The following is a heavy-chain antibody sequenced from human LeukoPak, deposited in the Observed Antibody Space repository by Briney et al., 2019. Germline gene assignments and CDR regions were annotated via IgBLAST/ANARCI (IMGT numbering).Heavy chain of an antibody. V-gene: IGHV3-7*03. Sequence: GGSLRLSCAASGFTFSSYWMNWARQAPGKGLEWVASINHNGNVNYYVDSVKGRFTISRDNAKNSLYLQMSNLRAEDTAVYFCARGCGLDVWGQGATVTVSS. CDR3: ARGCGLDV. D-gene: IGHD2-8*01. CDR1: GFTFSSYW. J-gene: IGHJ6*02. CDR2: INHNGNVN.